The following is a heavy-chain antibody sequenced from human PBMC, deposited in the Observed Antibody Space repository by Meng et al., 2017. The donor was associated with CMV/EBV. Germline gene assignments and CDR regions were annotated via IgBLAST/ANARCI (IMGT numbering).Heavy chain of an antibody. Sequence: SETLSLTCTVSGGSISSSSYYWGWIRQPPGKGLEWIGSIYYSGSTYYNPSLKSRVTISVDTSNNQFSLNVNSVTAADTAVYYCSRSPSGFYWYFDLWGRGTLVTVSS. V-gene: IGHV4-39*07. CDR3: SRSPSGFYWYFDL. D-gene: IGHD6-25*01. CDR2: IYYSGST. CDR1: GGSISSSSYY. J-gene: IGHJ2*01.